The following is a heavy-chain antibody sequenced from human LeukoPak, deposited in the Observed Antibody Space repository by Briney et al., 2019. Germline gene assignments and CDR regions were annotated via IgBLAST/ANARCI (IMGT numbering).Heavy chain of an antibody. CDR3: ARGDLTTVTRFDY. J-gene: IGHJ4*02. CDR2: INHSGST. D-gene: IGHD4-17*01. CDR1: GGSFSGYY. V-gene: IGHV4-34*01. Sequence: SETLSLTCAVYGGSFSGYYRSWIRQPPGKGLEWIGEINHSGSTNHNPSLKSRVTISVDTSKNQFSLKLSSVTAADTAVHYCARGDLTTVTRFDYWGQGTLVTVSS.